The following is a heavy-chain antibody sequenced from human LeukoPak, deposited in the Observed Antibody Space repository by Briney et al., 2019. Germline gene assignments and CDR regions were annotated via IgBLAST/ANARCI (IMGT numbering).Heavy chain of an antibody. V-gene: IGHV3-33*01. CDR3: ARDPGHSGWCGDY. CDR2: IWYDGSNK. CDR1: GFTFSSYG. Sequence: GGSLRLSCAASGFTFSSYGMHWVRQAPGKGLEWVSIIWYDGSNKYYADSVKGRFTISKDNFKNTLYLQMNSLRAEDTAVYYCARDPGHSGWCGDYWGQGTLVTVSS. J-gene: IGHJ4*02. D-gene: IGHD6-19*01.